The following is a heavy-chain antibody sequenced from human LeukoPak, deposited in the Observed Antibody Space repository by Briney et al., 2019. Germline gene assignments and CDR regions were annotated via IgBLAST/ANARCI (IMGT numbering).Heavy chain of an antibody. CDR3: AKSMRSDSYYYGSGSVRVGQYYFDY. CDR2: VSGSGDTT. CDR1: GFSFGNHA. V-gene: IGHV3-23*01. D-gene: IGHD3-10*01. J-gene: IGHJ4*02. Sequence: GGSLRLSCAASGFSFGNHAMIWVRQAAGKGLEWVSVVSGSGDTTYYADSVKGRFTISRDNSKNTLYLHINSLRAEDTAVYYCAKSMRSDSYYYGSGSVRVGQYYFDYWGQGTLVTVSS.